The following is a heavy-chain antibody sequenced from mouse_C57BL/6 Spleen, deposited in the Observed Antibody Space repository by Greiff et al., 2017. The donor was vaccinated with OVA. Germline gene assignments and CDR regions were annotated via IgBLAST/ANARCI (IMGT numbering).Heavy chain of an antibody. CDR1: GFTFTDYY. V-gene: IGHV7-3*01. CDR3: ARSSYYGNPYYYAMDY. J-gene: IGHJ4*01. D-gene: IGHD2-10*01. CDR2: IRNKANGYTT. Sequence: EVKLLESGGGLVQPGGSLSLSCAASGFTFTDYYMSWVRQPPGKALEWLGFIRNKANGYTTEYSASVKGRFTISRDNSQSILYLQMNALRAEDSATYYCARSSYYGNPYYYAMDYWGQGTSVTVSS.